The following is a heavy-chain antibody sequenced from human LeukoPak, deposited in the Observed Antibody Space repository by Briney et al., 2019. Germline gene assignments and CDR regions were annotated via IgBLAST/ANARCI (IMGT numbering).Heavy chain of an antibody. Sequence: GGSLRLSCAASGFTFSGSAMHWVRQASGKGLEWVGRIRSKANSYATAYAASVKGRFTISRDDSKNTAYLQMNSLKTEDTAVYYCTRQSTYYYDSTWGQGTLVTVSS. CDR1: GFTFSGSA. CDR3: TRQSTYYYDST. D-gene: IGHD3-22*01. CDR2: IRSKANSYAT. V-gene: IGHV3-73*01. J-gene: IGHJ5*02.